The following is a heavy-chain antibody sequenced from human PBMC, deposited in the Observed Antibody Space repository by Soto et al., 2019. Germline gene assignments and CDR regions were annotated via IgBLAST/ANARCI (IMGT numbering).Heavy chain of an antibody. CDR1: GFNFSEYA. Sequence: EVQLLESGGGLVQPGGSLRLSCAASGFNFSEYAMSWVRQAPGKGLEWVSSISSSGGTTSYTDSVKGRFTISRDNSKNPQFNETNGQSAEDTAIYECTKQPKKNLSHDYWGLGTLVTVSP. CDR3: TKQPKKNLSHDY. V-gene: IGHV3-23*01. CDR2: ISSSGGTT. J-gene: IGHJ4*02.